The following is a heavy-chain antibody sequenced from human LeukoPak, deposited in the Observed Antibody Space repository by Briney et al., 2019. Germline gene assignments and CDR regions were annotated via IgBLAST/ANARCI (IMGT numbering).Heavy chain of an antibody. Sequence: RGSLRLSCAPSGFTFSSYAMSWGRQAPGKGLEWVSAISGSGGSTYYADSVEDRFTISRDNGKNSLYLQMDSQGAEDTAVYYCARAAAAGTEASDCGGQGTLVTVSS. V-gene: IGHV3-23*01. J-gene: IGHJ4*02. D-gene: IGHD6-13*01. CDR1: GFTFSSYA. CDR2: ISGSGGST. CDR3: ARAAAAGTEASDC.